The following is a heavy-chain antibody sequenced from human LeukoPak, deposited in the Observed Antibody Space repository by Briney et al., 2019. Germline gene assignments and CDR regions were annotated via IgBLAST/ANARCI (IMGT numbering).Heavy chain of an antibody. D-gene: IGHD2-15*01. CDR1: GYAFTNYW. CDR3: ARRGEDIRMGSDY. CDR2: VYPGDSDSDT. J-gene: IGHJ4*02. Sequence: GESLKISCKGSGYAFTNYWIGWVRQMPGKGLEWMGVVYPGDSDSDTKYSPSFQGQVTISADKSISTAYLQWSSLKASDTAMYYCARRGEDIRMGSDYWGQGTLVTVSS. V-gene: IGHV5-51*01.